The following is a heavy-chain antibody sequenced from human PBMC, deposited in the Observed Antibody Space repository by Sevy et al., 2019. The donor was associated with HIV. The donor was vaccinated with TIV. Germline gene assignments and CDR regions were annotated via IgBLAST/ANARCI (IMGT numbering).Heavy chain of an antibody. CDR3: ARENYYGSTSLGSFDV. V-gene: IGHV3-30-3*01. CDR2: ISADGGVK. J-gene: IGHJ3*01. D-gene: IGHD3-22*01. CDR1: GFIFSNYA. Sequence: GGSLRLSCAASGFIFSNYAMTWVRQAPGRGLEWVAIISADGGVKYYADSVKGRFTISRDNSDNTLSLQMNSLRTEESALYYCARENYYGSTSLGSFDVWGQGTMVTVSS.